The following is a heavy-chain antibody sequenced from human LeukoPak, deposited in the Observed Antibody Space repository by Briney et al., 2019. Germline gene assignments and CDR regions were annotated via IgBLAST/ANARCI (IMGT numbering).Heavy chain of an antibody. D-gene: IGHD3-16*02. V-gene: IGHV4-34*01. Sequence: SETLSLTCAVYGGSFSGYYWSWIRQPPGKGLEWIGEINHSGSTNYNPSLKSRVTISVDTSKNQFSLKLSSVTAADTAVYYCARGLWSYRSNSDYWGQGTLVTVSS. CDR1: GGSFSGYY. J-gene: IGHJ4*02. CDR3: ARGLWSYRSNSDY. CDR2: INHSGST.